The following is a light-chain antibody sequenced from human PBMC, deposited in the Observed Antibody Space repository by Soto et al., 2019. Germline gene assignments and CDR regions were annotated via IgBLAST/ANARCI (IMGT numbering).Light chain of an antibody. Sequence: DIQMTQSLPTLSASVGDRVTITCQASQGISNYLAWYQQKPGKVPKLLIFAASTLQLGVPSRFSGSGSGTDFTLTISSLQPEDVATYYCQKYNSAPSFGGGTKVDIK. J-gene: IGKJ4*01. CDR3: QKYNSAPS. CDR1: QGISNY. V-gene: IGKV1-27*01. CDR2: AAS.